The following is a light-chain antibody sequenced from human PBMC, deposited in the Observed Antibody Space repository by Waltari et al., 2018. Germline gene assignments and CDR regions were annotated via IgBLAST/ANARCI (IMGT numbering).Light chain of an antibody. CDR3: QQYYRSRT. Sequence: DIVMTQSPYSLAASLGASATTDCKSSQSVLDRSDNKTYLAWYQHKPGQPPKLLFYWASTRESGVPDRFSASGSGTDFTLTINNLQAEDVAVYYCQQYYRSRTFGQGTKVEIK. CDR1: QSVLDRSDNKTY. CDR2: WAS. V-gene: IGKV4-1*01. J-gene: IGKJ1*01.